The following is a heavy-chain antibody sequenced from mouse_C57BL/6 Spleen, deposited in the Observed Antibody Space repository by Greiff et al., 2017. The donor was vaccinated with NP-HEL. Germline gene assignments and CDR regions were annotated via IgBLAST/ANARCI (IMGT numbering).Heavy chain of an antibody. CDR1: GFTFSSYG. CDR3: ARQGTTVPNLYFDY. J-gene: IGHJ2*01. Sequence: DVQLVESGGDLVKPGGSLKLSCAASGFTFSSYGMSWVRQTPDKRLEWVATISSGGSYTYYPDSVKGRFTISRDNAKNTLYLQMSSLKSEDTAMYYCARQGTTVPNLYFDYWGQGTTLTVSS. D-gene: IGHD1-1*01. V-gene: IGHV5-6*01. CDR2: ISSGGSYT.